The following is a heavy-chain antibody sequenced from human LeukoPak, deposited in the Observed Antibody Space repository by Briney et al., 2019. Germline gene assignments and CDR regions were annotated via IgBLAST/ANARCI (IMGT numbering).Heavy chain of an antibody. J-gene: IGHJ5*02. V-gene: IGHV4-34*01. CDR2: INHSGST. CDR3: AKRWMGSSSGPHNWFDP. Sequence: SETLSLTCAVYGGSFSGYYWSWIRQPPGKGLEWIGEINHSGSTNYNPSLKSRVTISVDTSKNQFSLKLSSVTAADTAVYYCAKRWMGSSSGPHNWFDPWGQGTLVTVSS. CDR1: GGSFSGYY. D-gene: IGHD6-13*01.